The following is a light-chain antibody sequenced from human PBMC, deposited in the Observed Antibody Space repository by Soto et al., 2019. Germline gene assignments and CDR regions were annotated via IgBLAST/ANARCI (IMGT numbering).Light chain of an antibody. CDR1: SSDVANYKY. CDR2: DVN. Sequence: LTQPRSVSGSPGQSVTMSCTRTSSDVANYKYVSWYQQHPGKAPKLMIYDVNKRPSGVPYRFSGSKSGNTASLTISGLQAEDEADYYCCSYAGTYTRVFGTGTKVTVL. J-gene: IGLJ1*01. V-gene: IGLV2-11*01. CDR3: CSYAGTYTRV.